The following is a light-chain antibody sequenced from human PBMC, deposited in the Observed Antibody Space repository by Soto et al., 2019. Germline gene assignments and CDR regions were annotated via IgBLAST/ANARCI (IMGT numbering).Light chain of an antibody. CDR1: SSNIGNNY. Sequence: QSALTQPPSVSAAPGQRVTIFCSGSSSNIGNNYVSWYQQLPGTAPKLIIYENNKRASGTPGRFSGSKSGASATLGITGLQTGDEADYYCGTWDSSLSALWVFGGGTKVTVL. CDR2: ENN. J-gene: IGLJ3*02. CDR3: GTWDSSLSALWV. V-gene: IGLV1-51*02.